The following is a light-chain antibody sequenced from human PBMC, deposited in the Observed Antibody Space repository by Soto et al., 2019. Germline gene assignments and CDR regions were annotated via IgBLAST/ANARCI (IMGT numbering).Light chain of an antibody. CDR2: GNR. J-gene: IGLJ3*02. CDR1: TSNLGAGYD. Sequence: QSVLTQPPSVSGAPGQRVTLSCTGNTSNLGAGYDVHWYQQLPGAAPKLVIFGNRNRPSGVPERFSGSKSGTSASLAITGLQAADEADYYCQAYDYSLTASVFGGGTKLTVL. V-gene: IGLV1-40*01. CDR3: QAYDYSLTASV.